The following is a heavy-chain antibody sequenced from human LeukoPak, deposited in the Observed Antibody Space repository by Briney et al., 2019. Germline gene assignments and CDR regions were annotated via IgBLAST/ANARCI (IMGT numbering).Heavy chain of an antibody. CDR2: IIPILGIA. CDR1: GGTFSSYA. J-gene: IGHJ4*02. V-gene: IGHV1-69*04. CDR3: ARGHNDFWSGYYPTNDY. D-gene: IGHD3-3*01. Sequence: GSSVKVSCKASGGTFSSYAISWVRQAPGQGLEWMGRIIPILGIANYAQKFQGRVTITADKSTSTAYMELSSLRSEDTAVYYCARGHNDFWSGYYPTNDYWGQGTLVTVSS.